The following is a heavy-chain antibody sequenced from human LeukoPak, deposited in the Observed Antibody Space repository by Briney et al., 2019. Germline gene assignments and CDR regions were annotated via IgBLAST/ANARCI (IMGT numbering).Heavy chain of an antibody. V-gene: IGHV3-23*01. CDR1: GFTFSSYA. CDR3: AKDGMATISYYFDY. CDR2: ISGSGGST. D-gene: IGHD5-24*01. Sequence: GGSLRLSCAASGFTFSSYAMSWVRQAPGKGLEWVSAISGSGGSTYYADSVRGRFTISRDNSKNTLYLQMNSLGAEDTAVYYCAKDGMATISYYFDYWGQGTLVTVSS. J-gene: IGHJ4*02.